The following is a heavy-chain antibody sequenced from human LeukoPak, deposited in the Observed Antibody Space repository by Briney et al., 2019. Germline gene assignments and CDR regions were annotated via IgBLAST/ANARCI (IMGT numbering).Heavy chain of an antibody. Sequence: GGSLRLSCAASGFTFSSYGMSWVRQAPGKGLEWVSAISGSGGSTYYADSVKGRFTISRDNSKNTLYLQMNSLRAEDTAVYYCAKAPIVVVPAAKDYWGQGTLVTVSS. J-gene: IGHJ4*02. CDR1: GFTFSSYG. D-gene: IGHD2-2*01. CDR2: ISGSGGST. V-gene: IGHV3-23*01. CDR3: AKAPIVVVPAAKDY.